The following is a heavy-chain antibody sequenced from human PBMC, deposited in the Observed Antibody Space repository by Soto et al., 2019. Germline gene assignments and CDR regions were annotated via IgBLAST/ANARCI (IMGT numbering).Heavy chain of an antibody. CDR3: AKGKPGVILAVPLDC. Sequence: EVQLLESGGGLVQPGGSLRLTCAVYGFTLSSYAMNWVRQAPGKGLEWVSGISGSDDSTRYADSAKGRFTISRDNSKNKLYLQMNSLRVEDTAVYYCAKGKPGVILAVPLDCWGQGSLVTVSS. CDR2: ISGSDDST. CDR1: GFTLSSYA. J-gene: IGHJ4*02. D-gene: IGHD2-2*01. V-gene: IGHV3-23*01.